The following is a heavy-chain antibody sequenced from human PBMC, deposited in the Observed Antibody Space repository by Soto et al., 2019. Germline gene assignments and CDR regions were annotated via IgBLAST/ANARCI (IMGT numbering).Heavy chain of an antibody. CDR1: GYTFTSYG. J-gene: IGHJ3*02. CDR3: ARDVYGSGSFTPTRKIHAFDI. Sequence: QVQLVQSGAEVKKPGASVKVSCKASGYTFTSYGISWVRQAPGQGLEWMGWISAYNGNTNYAQKLQGRVTMTTDTTTSAAYMEMRSLRSDDTAVYYCARDVYGSGSFTPTRKIHAFDIWGQGTMVTVSS. CDR2: ISAYNGNT. V-gene: IGHV1-18*01. D-gene: IGHD3-10*01.